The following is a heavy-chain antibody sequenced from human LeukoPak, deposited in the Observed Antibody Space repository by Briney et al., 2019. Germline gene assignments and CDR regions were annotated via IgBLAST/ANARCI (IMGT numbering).Heavy chain of an antibody. D-gene: IGHD2-15*01. J-gene: IGHJ4*02. CDR2: IGGSGSST. V-gene: IGHV3-23*01. CDR3: ASTAGYCSGGSCYSDY. Sequence: PGGSLRLSCAASGFTFSSYAMTWVRQAPGKGLDWVSSIGGSGSSTYYADSVKGRFTISRDNSKNTLYLQMNSLRAEDTAVYYCASTAGYCSGGSCYSDYWGQGTLVTVSS. CDR1: GFTFSSYA.